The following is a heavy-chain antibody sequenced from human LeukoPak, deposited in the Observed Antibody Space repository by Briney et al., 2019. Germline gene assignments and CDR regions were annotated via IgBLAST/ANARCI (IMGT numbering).Heavy chain of an antibody. Sequence: ASVKVSCKASGYTFTNTDIHWVRQAPGQVLEWMGLINPDGGNTNYAQNFQGRVILTMDTSTSTVYMELSSLRSEDTAIYYCARIRDGYNDAYDIGGQGTVVTVPS. D-gene: IGHD5-24*01. CDR3: ARIRDGYNDAYDI. CDR1: GYTFTNTD. CDR2: INPDGGNT. J-gene: IGHJ3*02. V-gene: IGHV1-46*01.